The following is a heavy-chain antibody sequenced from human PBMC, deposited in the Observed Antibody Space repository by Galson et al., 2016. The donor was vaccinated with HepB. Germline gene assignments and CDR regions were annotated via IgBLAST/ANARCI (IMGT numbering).Heavy chain of an antibody. J-gene: IGHJ4*02. Sequence: SLRLSCAASGFSFSSYGMHWVRQPPGKGLEWVALVSSDETNKFYADSVKGRFTISRDNSKNMLYLQMHSLRTEDTALYYCASDHGGNPGFDYWGQGTLVTVSS. CDR1: GFSFSSYG. CDR3: ASDHGGNPGFDY. CDR2: VSSDETNK. D-gene: IGHD4-23*01. V-gene: IGHV3-30*03.